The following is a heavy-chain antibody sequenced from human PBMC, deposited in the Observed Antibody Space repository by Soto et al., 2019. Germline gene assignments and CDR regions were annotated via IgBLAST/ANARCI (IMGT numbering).Heavy chain of an antibody. CDR1: GYTFTSYG. D-gene: IGHD5-18*01. Sequence: ASVKVSCKASGYTFTSYGISWVRQAPGQGLEWMGWISAYNGNTNYAQKLQGRVTMTTDTSTSTAYMELRSLRSDDTAVYYCARDRGVDTAMAAGWFDPWGQGTLVTVSS. V-gene: IGHV1-18*01. J-gene: IGHJ5*02. CDR2: ISAYNGNT. CDR3: ARDRGVDTAMAAGWFDP.